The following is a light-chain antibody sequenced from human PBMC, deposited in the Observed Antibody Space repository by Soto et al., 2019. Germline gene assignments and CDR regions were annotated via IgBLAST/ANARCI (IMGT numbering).Light chain of an antibody. J-gene: IGKJ4*01. Sequence: EIVLTQSPATLSLSPGERATLSCRASQSVSSYLAWYQQKPGQAPRLLIYDASNRATGIPARFSGSGSGTDFTLTISSLEPEDFAAYYCQQRSNWPPGGTFGGGTKVEIK. CDR1: QSVSSY. V-gene: IGKV3-11*01. CDR2: DAS. CDR3: QQRSNWPPGGT.